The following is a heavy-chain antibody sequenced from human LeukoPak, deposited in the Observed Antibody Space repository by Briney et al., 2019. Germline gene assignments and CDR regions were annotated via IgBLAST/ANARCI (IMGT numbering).Heavy chain of an antibody. CDR1: GYTLTELS. D-gene: IGHD3-22*01. CDR3: ATSEMIVASGWFDP. Sequence: ASVKVSCKVSGYTLTELSMHWVRQAPGKGLEWMGGFDPEDGETIYAQKFQGRVTMTEDTSTDTAYMELSSLRSEDTAVYYCATSEMIVASGWFDPWGQGTPVTVSS. CDR2: FDPEDGET. J-gene: IGHJ5*02. V-gene: IGHV1-24*01.